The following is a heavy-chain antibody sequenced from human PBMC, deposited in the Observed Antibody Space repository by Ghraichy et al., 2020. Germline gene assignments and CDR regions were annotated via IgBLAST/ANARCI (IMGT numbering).Heavy chain of an antibody. Sequence: GGSLRLSCAASGFTFSSYAMSWVRQAPGKGLEWVSAISGSGGSTYYADSVKGRFTISRDNSKNTLYLQMNSLRAEDTAVYYCAKDSVIVVVPAASPFDYWGQGTLVTVSS. J-gene: IGHJ4*02. V-gene: IGHV3-23*01. CDR1: GFTFSSYA. CDR2: ISGSGGST. CDR3: AKDSVIVVVPAASPFDY. D-gene: IGHD2-2*01.